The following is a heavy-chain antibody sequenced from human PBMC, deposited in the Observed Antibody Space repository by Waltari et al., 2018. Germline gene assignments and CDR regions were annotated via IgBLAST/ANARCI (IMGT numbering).Heavy chain of an antibody. V-gene: IGHV4-38-2*01. D-gene: IGHD3-16*01. J-gene: IGHJ6*02. CDR1: GYSIRSGYY. CDR2: IYHSGST. Sequence: QVQLQESGPGLVKPSETLSLTCAVSGYSIRSGYYWGWIRQPPGKGLEWIGSIYHSGSTYYNPSLKSRVTISVDTSKNQFSLKLSSVTAADTAVYYCARVGGGGRTYGMDVWGQGTTVTVSS. CDR3: ARVGGGGRTYGMDV.